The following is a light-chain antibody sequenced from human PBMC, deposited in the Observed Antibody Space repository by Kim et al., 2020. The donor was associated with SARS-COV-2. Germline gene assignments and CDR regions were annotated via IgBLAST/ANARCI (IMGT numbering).Light chain of an antibody. CDR2: SAS. V-gene: IGKV1-12*02. CDR1: QGISKS. CDR3: QQANSFPYT. J-gene: IGKJ2*01. Sequence: APLGDRIAITCRASQGISKSLAWYHQEPGKAPKLLVYSASTLQSGVPSRFSGSGSGTDFTLTINSLQPEDCATSYCQQANSFPYTFGQGTKLEI.